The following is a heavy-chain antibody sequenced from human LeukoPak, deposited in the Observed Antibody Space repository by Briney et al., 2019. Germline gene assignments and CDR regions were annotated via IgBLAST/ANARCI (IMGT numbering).Heavy chain of an antibody. D-gene: IGHD3-22*01. J-gene: IGHJ4*02. CDR3: ARDNPNQDSSGYYGPFDY. CDR1: GFTFSSYA. CDR2: ISYDGSNK. V-gene: IGHV3-30-3*01. Sequence: GGSLRLSCAASGFTFSSYAMHWVRQAPGKGLEWVAVISYDGSNKYYADSVKGQFTISRDNSKNTLYLQMNSLRAEDTAVYYCARDNPNQDSSGYYGPFDYWGQGTLVTVSS.